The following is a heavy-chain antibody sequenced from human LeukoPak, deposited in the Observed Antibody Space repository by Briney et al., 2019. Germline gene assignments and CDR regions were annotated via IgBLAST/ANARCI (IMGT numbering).Heavy chain of an antibody. CDR3: ARAHQLAFDI. CDR1: GGSISSSSYY. V-gene: IGHV4-39*07. J-gene: IGHJ3*02. CDR2: IYYSGST. Sequence: PSETLSLTCTVSGGSISSSSYYWGWIRQPPGKGLEWIGSIYYSGSTYYNPSLKSRVTISVDTSKNQFSLKLSSVTAADTAVYYCARAHQLAFDIWGQGTMVTVSS. D-gene: IGHD2-2*01.